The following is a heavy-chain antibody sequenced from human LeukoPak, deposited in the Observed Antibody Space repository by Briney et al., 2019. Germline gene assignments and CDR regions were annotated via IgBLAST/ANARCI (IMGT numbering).Heavy chain of an antibody. CDR3: AISGRYCSSTSCYPYY. J-gene: IGHJ4*02. V-gene: IGHV1-18*01. CDR2: ISGYNGKT. CDR1: GYTFNTYG. Sequence: ASVKVSCKASGYTFNTYGITWVRQAPGQGLEWMGWISGYNGKTKYAQKLQDRVTMTTDTSTTTAYMELRSLRSDDTAVYYCAISGRYCSSTSCYPYYWGQGTLVTVSS. D-gene: IGHD2-2*01.